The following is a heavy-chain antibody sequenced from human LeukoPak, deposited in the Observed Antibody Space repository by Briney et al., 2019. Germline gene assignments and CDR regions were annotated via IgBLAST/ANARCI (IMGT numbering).Heavy chain of an antibody. CDR3: ARDLGGWWELDIFDY. D-gene: IGHD1-26*01. CDR1: EYTFNNYY. J-gene: IGHJ4*02. V-gene: IGHV1-46*02. CDR2: INPSGDST. Sequence: ASVKVSCKASEYTFNNYYMHWVRQAPGQGLEWMGIINPSGDSTSYAQKFQGRVTMTRDSSTTTVYMELSSLRSEDTALYYCARDLGGWWELDIFDYWGQGTLVTVSS.